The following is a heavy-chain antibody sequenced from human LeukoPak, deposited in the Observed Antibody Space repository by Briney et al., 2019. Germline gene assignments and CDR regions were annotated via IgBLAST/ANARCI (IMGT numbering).Heavy chain of an antibody. CDR1: GYTFTGYY. J-gene: IGHJ4*02. Sequence: GASVKVSCKASGYTFTGYYMHWVRQAPGQGLEWMGWINPNSGGTNYAQKFHGRVTMTRDTSISTAYMELSRLRSDDTAVYYCARVRVAGTEWDYWGQGTLVTVSS. D-gene: IGHD6-19*01. CDR2: INPNSGGT. CDR3: ARVRVAGTEWDY. V-gene: IGHV1-2*02.